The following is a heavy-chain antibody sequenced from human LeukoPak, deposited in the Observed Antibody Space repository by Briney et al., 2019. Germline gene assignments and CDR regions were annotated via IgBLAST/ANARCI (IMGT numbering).Heavy chain of an antibody. J-gene: IGHJ4*02. Sequence: ASVKVSCKASGYTFTSYYMHWVRHAPRQGLEWMGIINTSGGSTSYAQKFQGRVTMTRDTSPSTVYMELSSLRSEDTAVYYCARMGRDILTGYYHDYWGQGTLVTVSS. CDR3: ARMGRDILTGYYHDY. D-gene: IGHD3-9*01. CDR2: INTSGGST. V-gene: IGHV1-46*01. CDR1: GYTFTSYY.